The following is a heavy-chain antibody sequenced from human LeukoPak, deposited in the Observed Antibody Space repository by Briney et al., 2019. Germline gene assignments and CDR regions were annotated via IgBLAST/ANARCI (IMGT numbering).Heavy chain of an antibody. V-gene: IGHV1-8*03. CDR2: MNPNSGNT. J-gene: IGHJ3*02. Sequence: ASVKVSCKASGGTFSSYAISWVRQAPGQGLEWMGWMNPNSGNTGYAQKFQGRVTITRNTSISTAYMELSSLRSEDTAVYYCARGDGRGAFDIWGQGTMVTVSS. D-gene: IGHD1-26*01. CDR3: ARGDGRGAFDI. CDR1: GGTFSSYA.